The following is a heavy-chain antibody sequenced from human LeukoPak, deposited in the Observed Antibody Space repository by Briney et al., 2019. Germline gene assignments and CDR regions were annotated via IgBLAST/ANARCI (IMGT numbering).Heavy chain of an antibody. V-gene: IGHV4-4*07. CDR2: IYSSGST. CDR3: ARDFQEGQGMR. CDR1: GGSISSYY. J-gene: IGHJ4*02. Sequence: SETLSLTCTVSGGSISSYYWSWIRQPVGKGLEWLGRIYSSGSTNYNPSLKSRITMSVDTSKNQFSLKLSSVTAADTAVYYCARDFQEGQGMRWGQGTLVTVSS.